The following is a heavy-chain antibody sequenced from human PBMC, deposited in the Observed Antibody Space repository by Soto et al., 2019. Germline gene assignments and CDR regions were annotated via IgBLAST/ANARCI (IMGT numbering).Heavy chain of an antibody. J-gene: IGHJ6*03. CDR2: IKSKTDGGTT. Sequence: GVSLRLSCAASGFTFSNAWMSWVRQAPGKGLEWVGRIKSKTDGGTTDYAAPVKGRFTISRDDSKNTLYLQMNSLKTEDTAVYYCTTRGYQGYYYSMVVWGKGTTVTVSS. V-gene: IGHV3-15*01. CDR3: TTRGYQGYYYSMVV. D-gene: IGHD2-2*01. CDR1: GFTFSNAW.